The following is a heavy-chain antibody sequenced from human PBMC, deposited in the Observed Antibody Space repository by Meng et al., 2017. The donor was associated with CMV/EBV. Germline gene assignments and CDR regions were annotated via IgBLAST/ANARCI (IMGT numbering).Heavy chain of an antibody. D-gene: IGHD2-21*01. CDR3: AKDYTAIPYFFDS. CDR2: LSSGGGSS. J-gene: IGHJ4*02. CDR1: GFSFKTFA. V-gene: IGHV3-23*01. Sequence: GESLKISCEASGFSFKTFAMSWVRQGPGKGLEWVSSLSSGGGSSFYADSVKGRFDISRDDSKNTLYLQMSSLTADDTAVYYCAKDYTAIPYFFDSWGQGVMVTVSS.